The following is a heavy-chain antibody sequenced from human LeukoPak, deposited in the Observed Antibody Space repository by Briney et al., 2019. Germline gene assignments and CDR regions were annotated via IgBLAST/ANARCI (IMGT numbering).Heavy chain of an antibody. Sequence: SETLSLTCTVSGGSISSYYWSWMRQPPGKGREWIGYISYRGITSYNPSLKSRVTISLDTSKNQFPLRLTSVTAADTAVYYCARDKGWLSRGYAFDIWGQGTMVTVSS. CDR3: ARDKGWLSRGYAFDI. D-gene: IGHD6-19*01. CDR1: GGSISSYY. J-gene: IGHJ3*02. V-gene: IGHV4-59*01. CDR2: ISYRGIT.